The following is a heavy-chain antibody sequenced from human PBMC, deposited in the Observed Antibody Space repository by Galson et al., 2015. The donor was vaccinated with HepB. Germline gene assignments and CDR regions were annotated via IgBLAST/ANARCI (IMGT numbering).Heavy chain of an antibody. Sequence: SLRLSCAASGFSFSTYWMSWVRQAPGKGLEWVANIKEDGSETYYANSVNGRFAISRENARNSLFPQMNSLRVEDTAVYYCARQNCSGGICGTVGGFFDYWGQGTQVTASS. V-gene: IGHV3-7*03. D-gene: IGHD2-15*01. J-gene: IGHJ4*02. CDR2: IKEDGSET. CDR1: GFSFSTYW. CDR3: ARQNCSGGICGTVGGFFDY.